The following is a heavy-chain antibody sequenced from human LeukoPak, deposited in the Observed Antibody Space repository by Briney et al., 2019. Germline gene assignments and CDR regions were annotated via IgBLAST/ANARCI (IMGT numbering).Heavy chain of an antibody. CDR1: GFTFSRYW. CDR3: ARRTPNYNILTGYKRNNWYDP. Sequence: GSLRLSCAASGFTFSRYWMHWVRQTPGKGLEWIGEINHSGSTNYNPSFKRRVSLSVDTSKKQFSLKLTSVTAADTAVYYCARRTPNYNILTGYKRNNWYDPWGQGTLVTVSS. J-gene: IGHJ5*02. V-gene: IGHV4-34*01. D-gene: IGHD3-9*01. CDR2: INHSGST.